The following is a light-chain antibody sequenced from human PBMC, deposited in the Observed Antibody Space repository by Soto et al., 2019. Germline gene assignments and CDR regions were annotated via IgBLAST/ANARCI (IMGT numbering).Light chain of an antibody. CDR2: DVS. Sequence: EIVLTQSPGTLSLSPGERATLSCRASQSVSSRSLAWYQQKPGQAPRLLIYDVSDRATGIPARFTGSGSGTDFTLTISSLEPEDVAIYYCQHRSNWPGTFGQGTKVDIK. V-gene: IGKV3-11*01. CDR3: QHRSNWPGT. J-gene: IGKJ1*01. CDR1: QSVSSRS.